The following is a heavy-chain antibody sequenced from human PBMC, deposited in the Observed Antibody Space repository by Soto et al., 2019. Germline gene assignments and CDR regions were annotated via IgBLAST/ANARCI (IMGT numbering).Heavy chain of an antibody. D-gene: IGHD5-12*01. J-gene: IGHJ4*02. CDR2: INPNSGGT. CDR3: ARFKRDGFYYFDY. Sequence: EASVKVSCKASGYTFTGYYMHWVRQAPGQGLEWMGWINPNSGGTNYAQKFQGRVTMTRDTSIGTAYMELSRLRSDDTAVYYCARFKRDGFYYFDYWGQGTLVTVSS. V-gene: IGHV1-2*02. CDR1: GYTFTGYY.